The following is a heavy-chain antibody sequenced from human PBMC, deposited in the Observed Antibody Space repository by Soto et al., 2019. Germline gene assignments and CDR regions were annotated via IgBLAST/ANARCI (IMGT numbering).Heavy chain of an antibody. J-gene: IGHJ4*02. CDR1: GFTFSSYG. V-gene: IGHV3-33*01. CDR2: IWYDGSNK. CDR3: ARDLNDSSGYYYYFDY. D-gene: IGHD3-22*01. Sequence: GESLKISCAASGFTFSSYGMHWVRQAPGKGLEWVAVIWYDGSNKYYADSVKGRFTISRDNSKNTLYLQMNSLRAEDTAVYYCARDLNDSSGYYYYFDYWGQGTLVTSPQ.